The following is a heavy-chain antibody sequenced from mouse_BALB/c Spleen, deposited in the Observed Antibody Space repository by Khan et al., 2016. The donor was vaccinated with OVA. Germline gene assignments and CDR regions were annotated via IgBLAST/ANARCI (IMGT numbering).Heavy chain of an antibody. CDR1: GFTFSDYY. CDR3: AREGDDGGLAY. J-gene: IGHJ3*01. D-gene: IGHD2-3*01. CDR2: ISNRGSTT. V-gene: IGHV5-12*02. Sequence: ELVESGGGLVQPGGSLKLSCATSGFTFSDYYMYWVRQTPEKRLEWVAYISNRGSTTYYPDTVRGRFTISRDNAKHTLYLQMSRLKSEDTAMYYCAREGDDGGLAYWGQGTLVTVSA.